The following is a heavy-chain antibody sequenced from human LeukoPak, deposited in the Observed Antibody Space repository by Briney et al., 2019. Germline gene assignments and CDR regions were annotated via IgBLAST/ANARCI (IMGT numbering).Heavy chain of an antibody. CDR2: IYYSGST. CDR3: AGHHPRNTVDF. V-gene: IGHV4-59*08. J-gene: IGHJ4*02. Sequence: PSETLSLTCTVSGGSISSYYWSWIRQPPGKGLEWIGYIYYSGSTNYNPSLKSRVTISLDTSKNQFSLKLSSVTAADMAVYYCAGHHPRNTVDFWGQGTLVTVSS. CDR1: GGSISSYY. D-gene: IGHD2-8*02.